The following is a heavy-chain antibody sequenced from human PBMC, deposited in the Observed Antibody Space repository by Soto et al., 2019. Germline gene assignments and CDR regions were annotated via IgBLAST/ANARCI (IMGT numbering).Heavy chain of an antibody. Sequence: GGSLRLSCAASGFTVSSNYMSWVRQAPGKGLEWVSIIYGNYNTHYADSVKGRFSISRDNSKNTVYLQMSSLRAEDTAVYYCAGGTMVTTAFDYWGQGTLVTVSS. CDR1: GFTVSSNY. CDR2: IYGNYNT. V-gene: IGHV3-53*01. D-gene: IGHD4-17*01. J-gene: IGHJ4*02. CDR3: AGGTMVTTAFDY.